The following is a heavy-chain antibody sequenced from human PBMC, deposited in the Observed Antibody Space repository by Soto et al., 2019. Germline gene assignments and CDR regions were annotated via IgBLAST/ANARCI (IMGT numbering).Heavy chain of an antibody. D-gene: IGHD3-9*01. CDR1: GLTFSNYG. J-gene: IGHJ6*02. CDR2: ISGGGGSS. Sequence: EVKLLESGGGFIQPGGSLRLSCTASGLTFSNYGMSWVRQAPGKGLEFVSFISGGGGSSYSADSVKGRFTVSRDNLKNTLSLQMNSLRVEDTAVYYCVKLLRSWYGHNALDVWGQGTTVTVSS. V-gene: IGHV3-23*01. CDR3: VKLLRSWYGHNALDV.